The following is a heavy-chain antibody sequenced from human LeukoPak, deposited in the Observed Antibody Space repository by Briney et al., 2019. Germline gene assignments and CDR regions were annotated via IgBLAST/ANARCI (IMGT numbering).Heavy chain of an antibody. D-gene: IGHD1-1*01. CDR2: VGRSGVDT. Sequence: GGSLRLSCVASGFTLSSYAVSWFRQAPGKGLEWVSTVGRSGVDTYYADSVRGRFTISKDSSKNTLQMNSLSAEDTAIYYCVKHSGGVYGNSDSWGQGILVTVSS. V-gene: IGHV3-23*01. CDR1: GFTLSSYA. CDR3: VKHSGGVYGNSDS. J-gene: IGHJ4*02.